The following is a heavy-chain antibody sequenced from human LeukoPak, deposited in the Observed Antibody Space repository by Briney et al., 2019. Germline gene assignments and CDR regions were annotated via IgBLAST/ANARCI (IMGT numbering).Heavy chain of an antibody. J-gene: IGHJ5*02. CDR3: ARDSGTTGEVKFDP. D-gene: IGHD3-10*01. Sequence: SETLSLTCTVSGGSTSSYYWSWIRQSAGKGLEWIGRIYVSGSTTYNPSLNSRVTMSLGTSKNQFSPKLRSVTAADTAVYYCARDSGTTGEVKFDPWGQGTLVTVSS. V-gene: IGHV4-4*07. CDR2: IYVSGST. CDR1: GGSTSSYY.